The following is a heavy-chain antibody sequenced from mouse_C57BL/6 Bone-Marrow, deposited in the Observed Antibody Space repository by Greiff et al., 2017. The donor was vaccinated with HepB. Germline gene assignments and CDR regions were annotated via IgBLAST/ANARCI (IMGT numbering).Heavy chain of an antibody. Sequence: QVQLQQPGAELVKPGASVKLSCKASGYTFTSYWMQWVKQRPGQGLEWIGEIDPSDSYTNYNQKFKGKATLTVDTSSSTAYMQLSSLTSEDSAVYYCARVFDYWGQGTTLTVSS. J-gene: IGHJ2*01. V-gene: IGHV1-50*01. CDR2: IDPSDSYT. CDR1: GYTFTSYW. CDR3: ARVFDY.